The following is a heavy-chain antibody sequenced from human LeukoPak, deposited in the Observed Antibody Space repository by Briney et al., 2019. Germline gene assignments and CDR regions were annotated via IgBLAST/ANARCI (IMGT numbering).Heavy chain of an antibody. CDR2: TYTSGST. CDR3: ARGRRTFEYNWNHSFDY. D-gene: IGHD1-14*01. Sequence: SETLSLTCTVSGGSISSYYWSWIRQPAGKGLEWIGRTYTSGSTNYNPSLKSRVTMSVDTSKNQFSLKLSSVTAADTAVYYCARGRRTFEYNWNHSFDYWGQGTLVTVFS. V-gene: IGHV4-4*07. CDR1: GGSISSYY. J-gene: IGHJ4*02.